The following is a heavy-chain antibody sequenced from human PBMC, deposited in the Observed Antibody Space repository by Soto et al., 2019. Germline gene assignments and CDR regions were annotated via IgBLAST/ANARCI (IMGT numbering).Heavy chain of an antibody. CDR1: GYTFTNYD. Sequence: QVQLVQSGAEVKKPGASVKVSCKASGYTFTNYDINWVRQATGQGLEWMGWMNPNGGNTGYAPEFQGRVTMTRDTSTNTAYMELRSLRSDDTAMYYCARCIYPSRAVHYYYDSWGQGTLITVSS. V-gene: IGHV1-8*01. J-gene: IGHJ4*02. D-gene: IGHD6-19*01. CDR3: ARCIYPSRAVHYYYDS. CDR2: MNPNGGNT.